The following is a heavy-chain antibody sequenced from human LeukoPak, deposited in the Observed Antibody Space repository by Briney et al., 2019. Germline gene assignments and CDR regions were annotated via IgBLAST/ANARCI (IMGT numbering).Heavy chain of an antibody. CDR2: IYYSGTS. J-gene: IGHJ4*02. CDR1: GGSITNYY. CDR3: ARVGSWGGHADY. Sequence: SETLSLTCTVSGGSITNYYWSWIRQPPGKGLELIGYIYYSGTSNYNPSLKSRVTISVDTSKNQFSLKLSSVTAADTAVYFCARVGSWGGHADYWGQGTLVTVSS. D-gene: IGHD3-16*01. V-gene: IGHV4-59*01.